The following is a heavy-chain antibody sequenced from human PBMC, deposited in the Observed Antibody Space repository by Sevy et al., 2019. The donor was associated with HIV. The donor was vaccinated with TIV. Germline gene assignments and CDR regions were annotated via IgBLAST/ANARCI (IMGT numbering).Heavy chain of an antibody. V-gene: IGHV4-39*01. J-gene: IGHJ3*02. D-gene: IGHD6-13*01. Sequence: SETLSLTCTVSGASITSSDYYWGWIRQPPGKGLEWIASIYYRGSTYYTPSLKSRVPMSVDTSKNQFSLKLSSVTAADTAVFYCARHGAAVATGKDAFDIWGQGTMVTVSS. CDR3: ARHGAAVATGKDAFDI. CDR2: IYYRGST. CDR1: GASITSSDYY.